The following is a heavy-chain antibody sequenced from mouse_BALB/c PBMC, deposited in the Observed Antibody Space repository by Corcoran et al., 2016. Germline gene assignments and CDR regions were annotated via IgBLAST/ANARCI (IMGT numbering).Heavy chain of an antibody. Sequence: EVQLQQSGAELAKPGASVKLSCTASGFNIKDPYMHWVKQRPEQGLEWIGRIDPANGNTKYDPKFQGKATITADTSSNTAYLQLSSLTSEDTAVYYCARWDWYFDVWGAGTTVTVSS. CDR2: IDPANGNT. CDR1: GFNIKDPY. V-gene: IGHV14-3*02. J-gene: IGHJ1*01. CDR3: ARWDWYFDV.